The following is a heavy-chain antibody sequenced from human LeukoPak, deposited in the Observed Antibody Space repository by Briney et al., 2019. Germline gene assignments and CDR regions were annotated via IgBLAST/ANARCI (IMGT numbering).Heavy chain of an antibody. CDR3: ARVCSGTSCNGTPFDY. V-gene: IGHV4-59*01. J-gene: IGHJ4*02. CDR2: IYYNGNT. D-gene: IGHD2-2*01. CDR1: DGSINSYY. Sequence: SETLSLTCSVSDGSINSYYWNWIRRPPGKGLEWIGYIYYNGNTNYSPSLKSRVTMSVDTSKNQFSLKLSSVTAADTAMYFCARVCSGTSCNGTPFDYWGQGTRVTVSS.